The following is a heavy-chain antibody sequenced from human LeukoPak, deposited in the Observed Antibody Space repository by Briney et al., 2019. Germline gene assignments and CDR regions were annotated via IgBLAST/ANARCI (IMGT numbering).Heavy chain of an antibody. CDR3: ARGAFGEGDY. Sequence: GGSLRLSCAASGFTFSSYAMNWVRQAPGKGLEWVSVIYSGGSTYYADSVKGRFTISRHNSKNTLYLQMNSLRAEDTAVYYCARGAFGEGDYWGQGTLVTVSS. J-gene: IGHJ4*02. D-gene: IGHD3-10*01. CDR2: IYSGGST. V-gene: IGHV3-53*04. CDR1: GFTFSSYA.